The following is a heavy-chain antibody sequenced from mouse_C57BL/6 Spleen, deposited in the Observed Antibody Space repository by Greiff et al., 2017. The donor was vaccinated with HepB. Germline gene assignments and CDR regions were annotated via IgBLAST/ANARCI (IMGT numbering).Heavy chain of an antibody. Sequence: EVQRVESEGGLVQPGSSMKLSCTASGFTFSDYYMAWVRQVPEKGLEWVANINYDGSSTYYLDSLKSRFIITRDNAKNILYLQLSSLKSEDTATYYCARANWGVYFDYWGQGTTLTVSS. CDR3: ARANWGVYFDY. V-gene: IGHV5-16*01. J-gene: IGHJ2*01. CDR2: INYDGSST. D-gene: IGHD4-1*01. CDR1: GFTFSDYY.